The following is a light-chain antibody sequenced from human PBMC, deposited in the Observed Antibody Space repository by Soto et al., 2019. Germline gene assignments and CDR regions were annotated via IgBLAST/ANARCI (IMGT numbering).Light chain of an antibody. V-gene: IGKV3-20*01. CDR2: GAS. J-gene: IGKJ1*01. CDR3: QQYGSSSWT. CDR1: QSVSSTY. Sequence: EIGLTQSPGTLSLSPGERATLSCMARQSVSSTYLAWYQHKPGQAPRPLIYGASSRATGIPDRFSGSGSGTDFTLTISRLEPEDFAVYYCQQYGSSSWTFGRGTTVEIK.